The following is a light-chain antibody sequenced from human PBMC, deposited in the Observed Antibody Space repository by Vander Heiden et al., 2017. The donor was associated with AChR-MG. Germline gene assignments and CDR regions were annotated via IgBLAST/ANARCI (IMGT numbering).Light chain of an antibody. CDR2: FNSDGSH. CDR3: QTWGTGIVV. Sequence: QLALTQSPSASASLGASVKLTCTLSSGHSNYAIAWHQQQPEKGPRYLMKFNSDGSHTKGDGIPDRFSGSSSGAERYLTISSVQSEDEADYYCQTWGTGIVVFGGGTKLTVL. V-gene: IGLV4-69*01. CDR1: SGHSNYA. J-gene: IGLJ2*01.